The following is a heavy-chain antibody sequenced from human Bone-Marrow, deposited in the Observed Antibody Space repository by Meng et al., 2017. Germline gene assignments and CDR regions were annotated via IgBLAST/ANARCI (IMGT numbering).Heavy chain of an antibody. D-gene: IGHD6-13*01. J-gene: IGHJ5*02. V-gene: IGHV5-51*01. Sequence: KVSCKGSGYPFTSYWIGWVRQMPGKGLEWMGIIYPGDSDTRYSPSFQGQVIISADKSIDTAYLQWSSLKASDTAMYYCARQGSIASAGEFDPWGQGTLVTVSS. CDR1: GYPFTSYW. CDR3: ARQGSIASAGEFDP. CDR2: IYPGDSDT.